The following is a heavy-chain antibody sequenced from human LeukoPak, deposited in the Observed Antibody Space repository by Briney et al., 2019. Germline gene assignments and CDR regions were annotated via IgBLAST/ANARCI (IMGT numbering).Heavy chain of an antibody. J-gene: IGHJ4*02. Sequence: SETLSLTCTVSGGSISSGGYYWSWIRQHPGKGLEWIGYIYYSGSTYYNPSFKSRVTISVDTSKNQFSLKLSSVTAADTAVYYCARELRLRFFFDYWGQGTLVTVSS. D-gene: IGHD5-12*01. V-gene: IGHV4-31*03. CDR2: IYYSGST. CDR1: GGSISSGGYY. CDR3: ARELRLRFFFDY.